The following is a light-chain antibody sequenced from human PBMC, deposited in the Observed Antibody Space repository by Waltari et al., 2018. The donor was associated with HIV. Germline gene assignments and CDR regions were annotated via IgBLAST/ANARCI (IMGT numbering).Light chain of an antibody. CDR2: GAS. CDR3: QQYGGSPGFT. V-gene: IGKV3-20*01. CDR1: QSVSSSY. Sequence: EIVLTQSPGTLSLSTGERATLPCRASQSVSSSYLAWYQQKPGQAPRLLIYGASSRATGIPDRFSGSGSGTDFTLTISRLEPEDFAVYYCQQYGGSPGFTFGPGTKVDIK. J-gene: IGKJ3*01.